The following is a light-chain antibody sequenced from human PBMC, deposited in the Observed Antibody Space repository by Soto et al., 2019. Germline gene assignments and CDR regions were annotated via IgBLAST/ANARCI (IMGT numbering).Light chain of an antibody. V-gene: IGKV3-20*01. CDR1: QSVSSSY. Sequence: EIVLTQSPCTLSLSPGERATLSCRASQSVSSSYLAWYQQKPGQAPRLLIYGASSRATGIPDRFSGSGSGTDFTLTTSRLEPEDFAVYYCQQYGSSPMTFGQGTKVDIK. J-gene: IGKJ1*01. CDR2: GAS. CDR3: QQYGSSPMT.